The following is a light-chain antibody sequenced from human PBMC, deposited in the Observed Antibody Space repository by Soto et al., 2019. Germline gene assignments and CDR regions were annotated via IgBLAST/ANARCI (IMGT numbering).Light chain of an antibody. CDR3: QSDGSSLRRRWV. Sequence: QSVLTQPPSVSGAPGQRVTISCTGSSSNIGGGYPGHWYQQLPGTAPELLVAGNRPSGVPDRFSVSKSCASASLAITGLQAADDADYYCQSDGSSLRRRWVFGGGTKLTVL. V-gene: IGLV1-40*01. CDR1: SSNIGGGYP. J-gene: IGLJ3*02. CDR2: G.